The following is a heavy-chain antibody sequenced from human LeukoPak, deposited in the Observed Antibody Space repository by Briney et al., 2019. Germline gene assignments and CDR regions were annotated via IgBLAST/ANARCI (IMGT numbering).Heavy chain of an antibody. CDR3: ARVSYCTNGLCYTDENCFDP. V-gene: IGHV3-48*01. D-gene: IGHD2-8*01. Sequence: PVGSLRLSCAASGFTFSSYSMNWVRQAPGKGLEWVSYISSSSSTIYYADSVKGRFTISRDNAKNSLYLQMNSLRAEDTAVYYCARVSYCTNGLCYTDENCFDPWGQGTLVTVSS. J-gene: IGHJ5*02. CDR1: GFTFSSYS. CDR2: ISSSSSTI.